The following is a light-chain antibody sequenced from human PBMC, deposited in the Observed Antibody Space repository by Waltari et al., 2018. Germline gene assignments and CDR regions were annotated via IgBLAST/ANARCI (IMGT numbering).Light chain of an antibody. CDR2: CAS. CDR3: QQYDRSRT. Sequence: DIVMTQSPDSLAVSLGERATIDCKSSQSVFYRSDNKNYLAWYQHKPGQPPKLLFYCASTRESGVPDRFSASGSGTDFTLTINNLQAEDVAVYYCQQYDRSRTGGQGTKGE. V-gene: IGKV4-1*01. CDR1: QSVFYRSDNKNY. J-gene: IGKJ1*01.